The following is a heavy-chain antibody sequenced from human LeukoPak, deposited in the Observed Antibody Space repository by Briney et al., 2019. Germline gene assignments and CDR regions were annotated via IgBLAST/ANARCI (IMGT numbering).Heavy chain of an antibody. J-gene: IGHJ4*02. CDR1: GFTFSSYS. CDR2: ISHSGNEK. Sequence: GGSLRLSCAASGFTFSSYSMNWARQAPGKGLEWVALISHSGNEKYYADSVEGRFTISRDNSRNTLFLQMNSLSVEDTAFYYCAKDLANSWTTDYWGQGTLVTVSS. CDR3: AKDLANSWTTDY. D-gene: IGHD1-1*01. V-gene: IGHV3-30*18.